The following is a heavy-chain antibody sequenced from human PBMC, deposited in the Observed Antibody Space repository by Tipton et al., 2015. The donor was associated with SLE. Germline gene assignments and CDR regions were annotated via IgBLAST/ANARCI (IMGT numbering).Heavy chain of an antibody. CDR3: ARDGLLWFGESYYFDY. CDR1: GYSISSGYY. D-gene: IGHD3-10*01. Sequence: TLSLTCTVSGYSISSGYYWGWIRQPPGKGLEWIGSIYHSGSTYYNPSLKSRVTISVDTSKNQFSRKLSSVTAADTAVYYCARDGLLWFGESYYFDYWGQGTLVTVSS. CDR2: IYHSGST. J-gene: IGHJ4*02. V-gene: IGHV4-38-2*02.